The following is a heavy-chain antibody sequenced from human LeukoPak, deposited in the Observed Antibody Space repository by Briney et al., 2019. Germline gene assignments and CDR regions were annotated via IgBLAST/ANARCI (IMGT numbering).Heavy chain of an antibody. CDR1: GFTVSSNY. D-gene: IGHD2-8*01. CDR3: AKDSWSRNGIYDPFDI. V-gene: IGHV3-53*01. Sequence: GGSLRLSCAASGFTVSSNYMSWVRQAPGKGLEWVSVIYSGGNTYYADSVKGRFTISRDNSKNTLYFQMNSLRLEDTAIYYCAKDSWSRNGIYDPFDIWGQGTMVTVSS. CDR2: IYSGGNT. J-gene: IGHJ3*02.